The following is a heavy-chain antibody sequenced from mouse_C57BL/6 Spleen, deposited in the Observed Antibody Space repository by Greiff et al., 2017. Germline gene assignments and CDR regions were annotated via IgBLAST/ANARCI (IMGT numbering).Heavy chain of an antibody. Sequence: QVQLQQSGAELVKPGASVKMSCKASGYTFTTYPLEWMKQNHGQSLEWIGHFHPYNDDTKYNEKFKGKATLTVDKSSSTVYLELRRLTSDDSAVYYCARRSDYDAYAIDYWGQGTSVTVSS. CDR3: ARRSDYDAYAIDY. CDR1: GYTFTTYP. CDR2: FHPYNDDT. D-gene: IGHD2-4*01. V-gene: IGHV1-47*01. J-gene: IGHJ4*01.